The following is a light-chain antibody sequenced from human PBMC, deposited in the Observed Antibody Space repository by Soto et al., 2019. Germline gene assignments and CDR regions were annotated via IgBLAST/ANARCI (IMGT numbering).Light chain of an antibody. Sequence: ELVLTQSPGTLSVSPGERATLSCRASQSVSSSYLAWYQRKPGQAPRLLMYGEASRATGIPDRFSGSGSGTDIPLTISILECEDFAVYYCQQYGSSYTFGRGTKLEIK. V-gene: IGKV3-20*01. CDR2: GEA. J-gene: IGKJ2*01. CDR3: QQYGSSYT. CDR1: QSVSSSY.